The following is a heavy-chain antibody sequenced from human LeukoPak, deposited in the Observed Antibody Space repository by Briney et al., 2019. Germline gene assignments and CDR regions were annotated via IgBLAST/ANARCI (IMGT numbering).Heavy chain of an antibody. CDR3: ARPGYSSSWGIDY. V-gene: IGHV3-64*01. D-gene: IGHD6-13*01. Sequence: GGSPRLSCAASGFTFSSYAMHWVRQGPGKGREYVSAISSNGGSTYYANSVKGRFTISRDNSKNTLYLQMGSLRAEDMAVYYCARPGYSSSWGIDYWGQGTLVTVSS. CDR2: ISSNGGST. J-gene: IGHJ4*02. CDR1: GFTFSSYA.